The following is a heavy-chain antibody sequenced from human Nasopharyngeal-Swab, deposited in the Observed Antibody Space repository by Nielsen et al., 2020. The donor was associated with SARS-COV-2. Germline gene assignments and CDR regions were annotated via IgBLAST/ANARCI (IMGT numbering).Heavy chain of an antibody. Sequence: GGSLRLSCAASGFIFSSYWMSWVRQAPGKGLEWVANIKQDGSEKYYVDSVKGRFTISRDNAKNSLYLQMNSLRAEDTAVYYCARGDSIWYWGQGTLVTVSS. J-gene: IGHJ4*02. V-gene: IGHV3-7*01. CDR3: ARGDSIWY. CDR1: GFIFSSYW. D-gene: IGHD2-21*02. CDR2: IKQDGSEK.